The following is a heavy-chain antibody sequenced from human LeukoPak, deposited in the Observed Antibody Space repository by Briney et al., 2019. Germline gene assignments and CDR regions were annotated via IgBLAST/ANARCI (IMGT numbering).Heavy chain of an antibody. CDR1: GFTFDDYG. D-gene: IGHD2-2*01. V-gene: IGHV3-20*04. J-gene: IGHJ4*02. Sequence: GGSLRLSCVASGFTFDDYGMSWVRQAPGKGLEWVSSINWNGGRITYADSVKGRFTISRDNAKNSLYLQMNSLRAEDTALYYCAKDEGPAAPSDYWGQGTLVIVSS. CDR3: AKDEGPAAPSDY. CDR2: INWNGGRI.